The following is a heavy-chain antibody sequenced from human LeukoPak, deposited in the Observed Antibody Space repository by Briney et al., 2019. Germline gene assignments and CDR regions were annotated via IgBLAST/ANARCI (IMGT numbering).Heavy chain of an antibody. Sequence: SETLSLTCAVYGGSFSGYYWSWIRQPPGKGLEWIGEINHSGSTNYNPSLKSRVTISVDTSKNQFSLKLSSVTAADTAVYYCARHPRFTSPYYDFWSGYFHFDYWGQGTLVTVSS. D-gene: IGHD3-3*01. CDR1: GGSFSGYY. CDR2: INHSGST. V-gene: IGHV4-34*01. CDR3: ARHPRFTSPYYDFWSGYFHFDY. J-gene: IGHJ4*02.